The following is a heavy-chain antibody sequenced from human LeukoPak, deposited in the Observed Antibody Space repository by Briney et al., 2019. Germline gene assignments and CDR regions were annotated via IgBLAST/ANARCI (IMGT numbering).Heavy chain of an antibody. CDR3: GGDSSVYGFSFDY. V-gene: IGHV3-30*03. CDR1: GFTFSSYG. CDR2: ISYDGSNK. D-gene: IGHD3-10*01. Sequence: PGRSLRLSCAASGFTFSSYGMHWVRQAPGKGLEWVALISYDGSNKYYADSVKGRFTISRDTSKNTLYLQMNSLRVEDTAVYYWGGDSSVYGFSFDYWARGTRVTVPS. J-gene: IGHJ4*02.